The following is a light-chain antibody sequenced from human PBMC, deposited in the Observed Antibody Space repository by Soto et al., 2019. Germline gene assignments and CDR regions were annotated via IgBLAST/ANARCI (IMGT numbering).Light chain of an antibody. CDR1: QSISDT. Sequence: EIVMTRSPATLSVSPLVRATLSFMASQSISDTLAWYQQKPGQAPRLLIYGASTRAPGFPARFSGSGSGTDFTLTISSLQSEDFAVYYCQQYNNWPWTFGQGTKVDIK. V-gene: IGKV3-15*01. J-gene: IGKJ1*01. CDR3: QQYNNWPWT. CDR2: GAS.